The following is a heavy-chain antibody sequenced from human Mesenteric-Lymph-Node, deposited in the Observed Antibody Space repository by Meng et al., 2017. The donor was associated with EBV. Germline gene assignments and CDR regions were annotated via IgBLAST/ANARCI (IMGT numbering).Heavy chain of an antibody. CDR3: ARGRLVGAPDWFDP. J-gene: IGHJ5*02. D-gene: IGHD1-26*01. CDR2: MNPNSGNT. V-gene: IGHV1-8*01. CDR1: GYTFTSYD. Sequence: QVQVVQAGAEVKKPGASVKVSCKASGYTFTSYDINWVRQATGQGLEWLGWMNPNSGNTGYARKFQGRVTMTRNTSISTAYMELSSLTSEDTAVYYCARGRLVGAPDWFDPWGQGTLVTVSS.